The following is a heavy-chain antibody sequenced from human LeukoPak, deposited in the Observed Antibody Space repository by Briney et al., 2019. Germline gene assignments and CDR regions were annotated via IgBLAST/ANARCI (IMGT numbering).Heavy chain of an antibody. Sequence: SETLSLTCTVSGGSISSYYWSWIRQRPGKGLEWIGYIYYSGSTNYNPSLKSQVTISVDTTKNQLSLKLSSVTAADTAVYYCARHKKRWLQLSNSYYYYGMDVWGQGTTVTVSS. CDR1: GGSISSYY. J-gene: IGHJ6*02. CDR2: IYYSGST. D-gene: IGHD5-24*01. CDR3: ARHKKRWLQLSNSYYYYGMDV. V-gene: IGHV4-59*08.